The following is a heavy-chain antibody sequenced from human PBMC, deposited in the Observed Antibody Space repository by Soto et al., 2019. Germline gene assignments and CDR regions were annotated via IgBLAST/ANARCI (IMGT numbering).Heavy chain of an antibody. D-gene: IGHD1-1*01. V-gene: IGHV4-59*08. Sequence: QVPLQESGPGLVKPSETLSLTCTVSGGSISNYYWILIRQPPGKGLEWIGSIFYSGRTNYNPSLKVRVTISVDTSKNQFSLKLSSVPAADTAVYYCARRYGNCFDYWGQGTLVTVSS. CDR1: GGSISNYY. CDR3: ARRYGNCFDY. J-gene: IGHJ4*02. CDR2: IFYSGRT.